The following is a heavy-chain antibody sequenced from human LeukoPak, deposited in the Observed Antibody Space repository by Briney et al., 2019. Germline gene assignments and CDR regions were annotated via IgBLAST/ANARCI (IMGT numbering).Heavy chain of an antibody. D-gene: IGHD6-19*01. CDR1: GFTFSNAW. CDR2: IKSRTDGGTT. CDR3: TTAGLGAVAGTWVVHYYYYMDV. V-gene: IGHV3-15*01. J-gene: IGHJ6*03. Sequence: GGSLRLSCAASGFTFSNAWMSWVRQAPGKGLEWVGRIKSRTDGGTTDYAAPVKGRFTISRDDSKNTLYLQMNSLKTEDTAVYYCTTAGLGAVAGTWVVHYYYYMDVWGKGTTVTVSS.